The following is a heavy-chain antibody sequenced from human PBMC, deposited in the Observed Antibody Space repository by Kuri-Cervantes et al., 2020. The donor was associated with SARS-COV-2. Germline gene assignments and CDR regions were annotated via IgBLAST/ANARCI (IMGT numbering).Heavy chain of an antibody. CDR3: TTDHYSNYQEVVYYYYGMDV. J-gene: IGHJ6*02. Sequence: GESLKISCAASEFTLSSYAMSWVRQAPGKGLEWVGRIKSKTDGGTTDYAAPVKGRFTISRDDSKNTLYLQMNSLKTEDTAVYYCTTDHYSNYQEVVYYYYGMDVWGQGTTVTVSS. CDR1: EFTLSSYA. D-gene: IGHD4-11*01. CDR2: IKSKTDGGTT. V-gene: IGHV3-15*01.